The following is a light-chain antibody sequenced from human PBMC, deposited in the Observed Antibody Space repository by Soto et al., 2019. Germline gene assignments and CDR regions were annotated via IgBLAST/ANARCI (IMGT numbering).Light chain of an antibody. CDR2: LNSDGSH. J-gene: IGLJ2*01. V-gene: IGLV4-69*01. CDR1: SGHSNYA. CDR3: QTWVTGIHI. Sequence: QSVLTQSPSASASLGASVKLTCTLSSGHSNYAIAWHQQQPEKGPRFLMKLNSDGSHSKGDGIPDRFSGSSSGAERYLTMSPLKSADEAAYYCQTWVTGIHIFGGGTKVTVL.